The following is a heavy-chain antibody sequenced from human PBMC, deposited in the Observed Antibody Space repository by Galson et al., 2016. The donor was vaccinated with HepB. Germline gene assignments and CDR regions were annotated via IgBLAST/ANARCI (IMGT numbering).Heavy chain of an antibody. CDR3: ARDEIDSIFDA. CDR1: GFSVGDYA. Sequence: SLRLSCAASGFSVGDYAMSWVRQAPGKGLEWVAFTWYDGSKTFYADSVKGRFTVSRDNSRNTLYLQMNTLRAEDPAVYYCARDEIDSIFDAWGPGTLVIVSS. D-gene: IGHD3-3*01. CDR2: TWYDGSKT. V-gene: IGHV3-33*08. J-gene: IGHJ4*02.